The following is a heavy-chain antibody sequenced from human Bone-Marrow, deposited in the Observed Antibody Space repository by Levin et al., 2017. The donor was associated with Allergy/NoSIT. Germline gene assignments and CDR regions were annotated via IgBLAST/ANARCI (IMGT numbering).Heavy chain of an antibody. V-gene: IGHV1-69*01. J-gene: IGHJ4*02. D-gene: IGHD6-13*01. CDR2: IIPIFGTA. Sequence: KISCKASGGTFSSYAISWVRQAPGQGLEWMGGIIPIFGTANYAQKFQGRVTITADESTSTAYMELSSLRSEDTAVYYCARDRGFLLYSSSLDYWGQGTLVTVSS. CDR3: ARDRGFLLYSSSLDY. CDR1: GGTFSSYA.